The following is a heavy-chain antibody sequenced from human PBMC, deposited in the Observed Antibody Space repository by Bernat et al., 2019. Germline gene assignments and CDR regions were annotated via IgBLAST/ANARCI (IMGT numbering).Heavy chain of an antibody. CDR2: ISYDGSNK. V-gene: IGHV3-30-3*01. D-gene: IGHD2-8*01. CDR3: ARAGDCTNGVWWGFDY. CDR1: GFTFSSYA. Sequence: QVQLVESGGGVVQPGRSLRLSCAASGFTFSSYAMHWVRQAPGKGLEWVAVISYDGSNKYYADSVKGRFTISRDNSKNTLYLQMNSLGAEDTAVYYCARAGDCTNGVWWGFDYWGQGTLVNVSS. J-gene: IGHJ4*02.